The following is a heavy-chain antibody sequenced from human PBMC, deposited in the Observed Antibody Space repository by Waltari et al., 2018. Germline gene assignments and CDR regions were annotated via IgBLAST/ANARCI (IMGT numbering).Heavy chain of an antibody. CDR3: AKGGYSSGWSLDY. CDR1: GFPFSSYA. J-gene: IGHJ4*02. Sequence: EVQLLESGGGLVQPGGSLRLSCAAAGFPFSSYAMRWVRQAPGKGLEWVSAISGSGGSTYYADSVKGRFTISRDNSKNTLYLQMNSLRAEDTAVYYCAKGGYSSGWSLDYWGQGTLVTVSS. D-gene: IGHD6-19*01. CDR2: ISGSGGST. V-gene: IGHV3-23*01.